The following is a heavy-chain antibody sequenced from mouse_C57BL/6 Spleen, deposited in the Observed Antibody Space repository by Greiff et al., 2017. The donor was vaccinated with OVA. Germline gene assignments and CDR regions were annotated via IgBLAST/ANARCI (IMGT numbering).Heavy chain of an antibody. Sequence: QVQLQQSGAELVRPGASVKMSCKASGYTFTSYNMHWVKQTPRQGLEWIGAIYPGNGDTSYNQKFKGKATLPVDKTSSTAYMQLSSLTSEDSAVYFCAREEGYDYDVRFAYWGQGTLVTVSA. CDR2: IYPGNGDT. CDR3: AREEGYDYDVRFAY. D-gene: IGHD2-4*01. V-gene: IGHV1-12*01. CDR1: GYTFTSYN. J-gene: IGHJ3*01.